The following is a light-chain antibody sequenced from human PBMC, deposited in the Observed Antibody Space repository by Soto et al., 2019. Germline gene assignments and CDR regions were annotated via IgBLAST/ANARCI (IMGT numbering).Light chain of an antibody. CDR1: QTVFSNY. CDR2: GAS. CDR3: QKYGSSAST. Sequence: DIVLTQSPGNLSFSPGERATLSCGATQTVFSNYIGWYQQKSGQAPRSLIFGASIRATGIPDRLSGSGSGTDFTLTISGLEPEDFAVYYCQKYGSSASTFGQGTKVDI. V-gene: IGKV3-20*01. J-gene: IGKJ1*01.